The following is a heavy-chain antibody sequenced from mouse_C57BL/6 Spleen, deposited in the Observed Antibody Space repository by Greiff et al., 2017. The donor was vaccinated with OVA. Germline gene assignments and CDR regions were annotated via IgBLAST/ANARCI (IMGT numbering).Heavy chain of an antibody. J-gene: IGHJ2*01. V-gene: IGHV1-80*01. CDR3: ARPYNWDGNYFDY. CDR2: IYPGDGDT. Sequence: VQLQQSGAELVKPGASVKISCKASGYAFSSYWMNWVKQRPGKGLEWIGQIYPGDGDTNYNGKFKGKATLTAAKSSSTAYMQLSSLTSEDSAVYFCARPYNWDGNYFDYWGQGTTLTVSS. D-gene: IGHD4-1*01. CDR1: GYAFSSYW.